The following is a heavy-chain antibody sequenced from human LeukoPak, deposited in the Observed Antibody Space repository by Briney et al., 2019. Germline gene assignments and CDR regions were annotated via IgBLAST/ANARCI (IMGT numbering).Heavy chain of an antibody. Sequence: GASVKVSCKASGYTFTVYYMHWVRQATGEGGEWMGWMNPNSGNTGYAQKFQGRVTMTRSTSISTAYMELSSLRSEDTAVYYCARGSWNYGLWGQGTLVTVSS. CDR1: GYTFTVYY. CDR3: ARGSWNYGL. D-gene: IGHD1-7*01. J-gene: IGHJ4*02. CDR2: MNPNSGNT. V-gene: IGHV1-8*02.